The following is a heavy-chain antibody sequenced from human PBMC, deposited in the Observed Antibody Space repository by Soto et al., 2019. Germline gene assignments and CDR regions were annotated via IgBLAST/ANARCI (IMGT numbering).Heavy chain of an antibody. V-gene: IGHV1-18*01. Sequence: QVHLVQSGAEVKKPGASVKVSCKASGYSFTTYGITWVRQAPGQGLEWMGWISAYNGNTNYAQKLQGRLTMTTDTSTRTAYREQRSLKSDDTAVYYCARDYAGNLDYWGQGSLVTFSS. CDR3: ARDYAGNLDY. CDR2: ISAYNGNT. J-gene: IGHJ4*02. CDR1: GYSFTTYG. D-gene: IGHD3-16*01.